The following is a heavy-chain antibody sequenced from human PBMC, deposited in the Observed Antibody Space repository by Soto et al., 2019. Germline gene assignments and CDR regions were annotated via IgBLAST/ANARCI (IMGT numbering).Heavy chain of an antibody. J-gene: IGHJ6*01. CDR2: ATSQAFGGTT. V-gene: IGHV3-49*04. Sequence: GGSLPVACTVSVFTSDGYALTWVRQAPGKGLEWVAFATSQAFGGTTDYAASVKGRFTISRDDSTTVAYLQMNSLQTEDTAIYYCTRDADLYGMDFWGQGTTVTVSS. CDR3: TRDADLYGMDF. CDR1: VFTSDGYA.